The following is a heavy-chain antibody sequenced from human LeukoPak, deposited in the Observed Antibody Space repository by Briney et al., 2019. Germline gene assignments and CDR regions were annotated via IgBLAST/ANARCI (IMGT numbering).Heavy chain of an antibody. D-gene: IGHD3-22*01. CDR3: ARDGYYYDSSGYWDPFDY. Sequence: GGSLRLSCAASGFTFSSYGMNWVRQAPGKGLEWVSSISSSSSYIYYADSVRGRFTISRDNAKNSLYLQMNSLRAEDTAVYYCARDGYYYDSSGYWDPFDYWGQGTLVTVSS. CDR2: ISSSSSYI. V-gene: IGHV3-21*01. CDR1: GFTFSSYG. J-gene: IGHJ4*02.